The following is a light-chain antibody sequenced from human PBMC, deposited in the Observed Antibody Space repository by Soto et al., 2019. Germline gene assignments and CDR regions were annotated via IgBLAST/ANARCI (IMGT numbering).Light chain of an antibody. J-gene: IGKJ4*01. V-gene: IGKV3-11*01. Sequence: EIVLTQSPATLSLSPGERATLSCRASQSVSSYLAWYQQKPGQAPRLLIYDASNRATGIPARFSGSGSGTDFTLTISIIEPEDFAVYYCQQRSNWASTFSGGTKVEIK. CDR2: DAS. CDR3: QQRSNWAST. CDR1: QSVSSY.